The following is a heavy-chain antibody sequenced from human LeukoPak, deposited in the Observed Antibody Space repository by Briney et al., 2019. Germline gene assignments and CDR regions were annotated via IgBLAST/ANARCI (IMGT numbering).Heavy chain of an antibody. CDR3: AMKAVPRPRLHDAFDF. V-gene: IGHV3-11*04. CDR1: GFTFSDFY. Sequence: GGSLRLSCAASGFTFSDFYMTWIRQAPGKGLEWISYITSAGSTYYAGSVKGRFTISRDNAKTSLFLQMNNLGAEDTAVYYCAMKAVPRPRLHDAFDFWGQGTVVSVSS. J-gene: IGHJ3*01. D-gene: IGHD5-24*01. CDR2: ITSAGST.